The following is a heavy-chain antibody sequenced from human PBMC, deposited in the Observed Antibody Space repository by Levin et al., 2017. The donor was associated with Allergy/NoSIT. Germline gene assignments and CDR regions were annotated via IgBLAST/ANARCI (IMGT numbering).Heavy chain of an antibody. Sequence: GESLKISCAASGFTFSGYWMHWVRQPPGKGLIWVSHINSRGTSTNYADSVKGRFTISRDNAKNTLFLQMNNLRAEDTALYYCARDYGGDSFEIDNWGQGTLVTVSS. CDR2: INSRGTST. CDR1: GFTFSGYW. J-gene: IGHJ4*02. V-gene: IGHV3-74*01. CDR3: ARDYGGDSFEIDN. D-gene: IGHD4-23*01.